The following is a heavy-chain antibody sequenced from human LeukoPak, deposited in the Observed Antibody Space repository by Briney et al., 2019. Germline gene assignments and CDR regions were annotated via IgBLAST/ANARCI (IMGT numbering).Heavy chain of an antibody. CDR1: GFTFSSYG. CDR3: ARDGVQLSPYYYYGMDV. CDR2: IWYDGSNK. J-gene: IGHJ6*02. D-gene: IGHD5-18*01. V-gene: IGHV3-33*01. Sequence: GGSLRLSCAASGFTFSSYGMHWVRQAPGKGLEWVAVIWYDGSNKYYADSVKGRFTISRDNSKNTLYLQMNSLRAEDTAVYYCARDGVQLSPYYYYGMDVWGQGTTVTVSS.